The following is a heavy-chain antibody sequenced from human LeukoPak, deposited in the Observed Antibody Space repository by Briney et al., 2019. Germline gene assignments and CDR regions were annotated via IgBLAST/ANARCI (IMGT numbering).Heavy chain of an antibody. CDR3: VNYYGSGSSHYFDY. CDR1: GYTLTELS. J-gene: IGHJ4*02. D-gene: IGHD3-10*01. V-gene: IGHV1-24*01. Sequence: ASVKVSCKVSGYTLTELSMHWVRQAPGKGLEWMGGFDPEDGETIYAQKFQGRVTMTEDTSTDTAYMELSSLRSEDTAVYYCVNYYGSGSSHYFDYWGQGTLVTVSS. CDR2: FDPEDGET.